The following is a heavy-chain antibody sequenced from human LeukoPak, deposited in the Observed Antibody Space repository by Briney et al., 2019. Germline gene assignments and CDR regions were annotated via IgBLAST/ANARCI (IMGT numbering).Heavy chain of an antibody. D-gene: IGHD2-15*01. V-gene: IGHV5-51*01. CDR2: IYPGDSDI. J-gene: IGHJ5*02. CDR1: GYRFSSYW. CDR3: ARQEYCSGGSCYTWFDP. Sequence: GESLKISCKDSGYRFSSYWIAWVRQMPGKGLEYIEIIYPGDSDIRYSPSFQGQVTISADKSISTAYLQWSSLKASDTAMYYCARQEYCSGGSCYTWFDPWGQGTLVTVSS.